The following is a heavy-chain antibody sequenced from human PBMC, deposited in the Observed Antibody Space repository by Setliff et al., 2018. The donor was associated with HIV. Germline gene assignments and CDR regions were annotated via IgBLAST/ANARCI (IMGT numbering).Heavy chain of an antibody. CDR2: IYYTGST. V-gene: IGHV4-59*01. CDR1: GGSISNDY. CDR3: AREDGSNSHDTFEI. Sequence: PSETLSLTCTVSGGSISNDYWHWIRQSPGRGLEWIGYIYYTGSTNYNPSLKSRVAMSVDSSNHQFSLKLTSVIPADTAIYYCAREDGSNSHDTFEIWGQGILVTVSS. J-gene: IGHJ3*02. D-gene: IGHD1-1*01.